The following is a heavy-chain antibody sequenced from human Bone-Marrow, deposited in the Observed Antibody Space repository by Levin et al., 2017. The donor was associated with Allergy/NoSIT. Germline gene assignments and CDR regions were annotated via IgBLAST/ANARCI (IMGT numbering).Heavy chain of an antibody. CDR1: GFTFSSYS. CDR3: ASVKVPAAMPY. CDR2: ISSSSSYI. V-gene: IGHV3-21*01. J-gene: IGHJ4*02. D-gene: IGHD2-2*01. Sequence: LSLTCAASGFTFSSYSMNWVRQAPGKGLEWVSSISSSSSYIYYADSVKGRFTISRDNAKNSLYLQMNSLRAEDTAVYYCASVKVPAAMPYWGQGTLVTVSS.